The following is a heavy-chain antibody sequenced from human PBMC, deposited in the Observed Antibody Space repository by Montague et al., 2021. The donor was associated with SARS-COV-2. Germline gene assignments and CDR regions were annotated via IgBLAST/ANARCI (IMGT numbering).Heavy chain of an antibody. Sequence: SETLSLTCTVYYGSFSGYYWSWIRQAPGKGLEWIGEINHSGTTNYNPSLKSRVTMSVDTSKNQFSLNLTSVSAADTAVYYCARGGNFCSDDVCYLPRSGFDSWGQGTLVTVSS. J-gene: IGHJ5*01. CDR3: ARGGNFCSDDVCYLPRSGFDS. CDR2: INHSGTT. CDR1: YGSFSGYY. D-gene: IGHD2-8*01. V-gene: IGHV4-34*01.